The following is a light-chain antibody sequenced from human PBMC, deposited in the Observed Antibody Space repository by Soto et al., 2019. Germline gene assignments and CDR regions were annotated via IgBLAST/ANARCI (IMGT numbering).Light chain of an antibody. V-gene: IGLV1-47*02. J-gene: IGLJ1*01. CDR1: SSNIGSYP. CDR2: SDD. Sequence: QSVLSHSPSASWTPGHVVTISCYGSSSNIGSYPVYWYQQLPGTAPKLLINSDDQRPSGVPDRFSASKSGTSASLAISGLRSEDEADYYCAAWDASLSGNVFGAGTKVTVL. CDR3: AAWDASLSGNV.